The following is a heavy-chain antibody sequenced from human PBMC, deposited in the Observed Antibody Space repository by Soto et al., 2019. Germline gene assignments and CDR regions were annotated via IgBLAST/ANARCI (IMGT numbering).Heavy chain of an antibody. V-gene: IGHV4-30-2*01. CDR2: IYHTGRT. Sequence: QLQLQESGSGLVRPSQTLSLTCAVSGGSLSSGGYSWSWIRQPPGKGLEWIGYIYHTGRTYYNPSLKSRVTMSVDNSKNQLSLNLHSVTAADTAVYYCARDDFGRHHNWFDPWGQGTLVTVSS. CDR3: ARDDFGRHHNWFDP. D-gene: IGHD4-17*01. CDR1: GGSLSSGGYS. J-gene: IGHJ5*02.